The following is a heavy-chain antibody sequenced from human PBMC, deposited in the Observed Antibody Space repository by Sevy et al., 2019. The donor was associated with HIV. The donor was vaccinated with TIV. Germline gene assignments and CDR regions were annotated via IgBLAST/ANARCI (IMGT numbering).Heavy chain of an antibody. V-gene: IGHV3-15*07. CDR2: IKSKTDGGTT. CDR3: TTDGSAAHSDGMDV. CDR1: GFTFSNAW. Sequence: GGSLRLSCAASGFTFSNAWMNWVRQAPGMGLEWVGRIKSKTDGGTTDYAAPMKGRFTISRDDSKNTLYLQMNSLKTEDTAVYYCTTDGSAAHSDGMDVWGQGTTVTVSS. J-gene: IGHJ6*02. D-gene: IGHD2-2*01.